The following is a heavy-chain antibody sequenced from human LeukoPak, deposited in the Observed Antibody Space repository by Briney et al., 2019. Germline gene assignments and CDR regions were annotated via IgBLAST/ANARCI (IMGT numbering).Heavy chain of an antibody. V-gene: IGHV4-34*01. CDR3: ARGRYVTTRGGAAAGFLDY. Sequence: SETLSLTCAVSGGSFSGHYWNWIRQPPGKGLEWMGEINHGGSTNYNPSLKSRVTISVDTSQNQFSLRLSSVTAADTAVYYCARGRYVTTRGGAAAGFLDYWGQGTLVTV. J-gene: IGHJ4*02. CDR1: GGSFSGHY. D-gene: IGHD6-13*01. CDR2: INHGGST.